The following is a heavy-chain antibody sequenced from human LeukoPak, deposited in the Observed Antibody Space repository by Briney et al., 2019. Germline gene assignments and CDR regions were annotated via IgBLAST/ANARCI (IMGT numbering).Heavy chain of an antibody. CDR1: GFTFSSYA. Sequence: PGGSLRLSCAASGFTFSSYAMHWVRQAPGKGLEYVLAISSNGGSTYYANSVKGRFTISRDNSKNTLYLQMGSLRAEDMAVYYCARDAIAVPGQTVVPAAKDYWGQGTLVTVSS. CDR3: ARDAIAVPGQTVVPAAKDY. D-gene: IGHD2-2*01. J-gene: IGHJ4*02. V-gene: IGHV3-64*01. CDR2: ISSNGGST.